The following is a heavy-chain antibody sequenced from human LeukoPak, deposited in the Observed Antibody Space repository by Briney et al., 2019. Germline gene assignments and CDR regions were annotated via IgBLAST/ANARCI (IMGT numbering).Heavy chain of an antibody. CDR3: AKDDSGYDYFGPNDY. Sequence: GGSLRLSCAASGFTFSSYAMSWVRKAPGKGLEWVSAISGSGGSTYYADSVKGRFTISRDNSKNTLYLQMNSLRAEDTAVYYCAKDDSGYDYFGPNDYWGQGTLVTVSS. CDR1: GFTFSSYA. D-gene: IGHD5-12*01. CDR2: ISGSGGST. V-gene: IGHV3-23*01. J-gene: IGHJ4*02.